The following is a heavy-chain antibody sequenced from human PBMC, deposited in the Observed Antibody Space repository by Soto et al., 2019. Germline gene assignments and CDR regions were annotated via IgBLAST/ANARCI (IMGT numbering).Heavy chain of an antibody. Sequence: GGSLRLSCAASGFTFSSYGISWIRLSPGKGLEWVSVISGGGDTTYYTPSVKGRFTISRDDFRNTVSLQMNSLRADDTAVYYCAKEGYPPFFEYWGQGTLVTVSS. CDR2: ISGGGDTT. D-gene: IGHD5-18*01. V-gene: IGHV3-23*01. CDR1: GFTFSSYG. J-gene: IGHJ4*02. CDR3: AKEGYPPFFEY.